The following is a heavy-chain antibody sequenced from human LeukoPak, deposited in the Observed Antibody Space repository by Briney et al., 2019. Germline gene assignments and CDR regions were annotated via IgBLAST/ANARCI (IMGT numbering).Heavy chain of an antibody. CDR3: AHSEGSGSPDY. J-gene: IGHJ4*02. CDR2: SSWSDDK. Sequence: SGPTLVHPTQTLTLTCTFSGFSLSTRGVGGGWIRQPSGKALEWPALSSWSDDKRYSPSRQSRLSITKETSKKQVVLTMTTMDPVDTATYYCAHSEGSGSPDYWGQGTLGTVSS. CDR1: GFSLSTRGVG. V-gene: IGHV2-5*01. D-gene: IGHD3-10*01.